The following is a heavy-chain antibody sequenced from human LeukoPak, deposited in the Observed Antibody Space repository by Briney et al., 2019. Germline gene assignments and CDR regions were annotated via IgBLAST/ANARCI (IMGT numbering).Heavy chain of an antibody. CDR3: ARRAVHCSSTSCYSS. CDR2: IYHSGST. J-gene: IGHJ4*02. D-gene: IGHD2-2*01. V-gene: IGHV4-38-2*01. Sequence: SETLSLTCAVSGYSISSGYYCGWIRQPPGKGLEWIGSIYHSGSTYYNPSLKSRVTISVDTSKNQFSLKLSSVTAADTAVYYCARRAVHCSSTSCYSSWGQGTLVTVSS. CDR1: GYSISSGYY.